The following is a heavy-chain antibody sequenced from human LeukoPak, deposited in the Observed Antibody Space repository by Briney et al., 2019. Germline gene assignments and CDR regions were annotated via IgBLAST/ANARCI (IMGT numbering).Heavy chain of an antibody. V-gene: IGHV3-7*03. CDR3: VREGGNYYLREDY. CDR1: GFTFSSYW. CDR2: IKEDGSEK. Sequence: GGSLRLSCAASGFTFSSYWMSWVRQAPGKGLEWVASIKEDGSEKYYVDSVKGRVTISRDNAKNSLYLQMNSLRVEDTAVYYCVREGGNYYLREDYWGQGTLVTVSS. D-gene: IGHD1-26*01. J-gene: IGHJ4*02.